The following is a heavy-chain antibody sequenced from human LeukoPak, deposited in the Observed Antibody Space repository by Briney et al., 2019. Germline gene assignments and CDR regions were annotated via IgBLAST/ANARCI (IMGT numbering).Heavy chain of an antibody. CDR2: IYYSWST. D-gene: IGHD2-2*01. J-gene: IGHJ6*03. CDR1: GGSISSHY. V-gene: IGHV4-59*11. Sequence: SETLSLTCTVSGGSISSHYGSWIRQPPGKGLEWIGYIYYSWSTNYNPSLKSRVTISVDTSKNQFSLKLSSVTAADTAVYYCASTPKGSVYCSSTSCYRGHYYYYMDVWGKGTTVTVSS. CDR3: ASTPKGSVYCSSTSCYRGHYYYYMDV.